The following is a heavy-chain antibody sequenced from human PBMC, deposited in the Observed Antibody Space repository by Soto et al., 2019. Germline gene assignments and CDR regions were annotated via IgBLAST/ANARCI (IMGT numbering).Heavy chain of an antibody. CDR2: ISGSGSST. CDR3: AKALAGYYFDS. V-gene: IGHV3-23*01. CDR1: GFTFSSYA. Sequence: GGSLRLSCVASGFTFSSYAMTWVRQAPGAGLEWVSTISGSGSSTYYTDSAKDRFTISRDNSKNTLYLQMNSLRVEDTAVYYCAKALAGYYFDSWGHGTLVTVSS. J-gene: IGHJ4*01. D-gene: IGHD6-19*01.